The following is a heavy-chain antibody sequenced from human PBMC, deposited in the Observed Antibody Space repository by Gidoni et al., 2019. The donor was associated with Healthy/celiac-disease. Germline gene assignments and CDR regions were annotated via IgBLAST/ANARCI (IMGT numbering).Heavy chain of an antibody. J-gene: IGHJ4*02. CDR2: ISSSSSYT. Sequence: QVQLVESGGGLVKPGGSLRLSCSASGFTFSDYYMSWIRQAPGKGLEWVSYISSSSSYTNYADSVKGRFTISRDNAKNSLYLQMNSLRAEDTAVYYCAREGPGPFSVELPGNYWGQGTLVTVSS. CDR1: GFTFSDYY. D-gene: IGHD1-7*01. CDR3: AREGPGPFSVELPGNY. V-gene: IGHV3-11*05.